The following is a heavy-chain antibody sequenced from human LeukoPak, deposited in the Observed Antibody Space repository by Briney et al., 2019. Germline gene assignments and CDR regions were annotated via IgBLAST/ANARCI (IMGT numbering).Heavy chain of an antibody. D-gene: IGHD6-19*01. J-gene: IGHJ4*02. CDR2: INPNSGGT. CDR3: ARDRPAGYSSGWLLQ. Sequence: GASVKVSCKASGYTFTGYYMYWVRQAPGQGLEWMGWINPNSGGTNYAQKFQGRVTMTRDTSISTAYMELSRLRSDDTAVYYCARDRPAGYSSGWLLQWGQGTLVTVSS. V-gene: IGHV1-2*02. CDR1: GYTFTGYY.